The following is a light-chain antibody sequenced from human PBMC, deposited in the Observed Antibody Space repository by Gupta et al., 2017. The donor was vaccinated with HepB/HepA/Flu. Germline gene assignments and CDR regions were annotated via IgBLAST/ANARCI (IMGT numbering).Light chain of an antibody. V-gene: IGLV1-40*01. CDR3: QSYDSSLSVSV. Sequence: QSVLTQPPSLSGAPGQRDTISCTGSSSNIGAGYDVHWYQQLPGTAPKLLIYVNINRPSGVPDRFSGSKSGTSASLAITGLQAEDEADYYCQSYDSSLSVSVFGGGTKLTVL. CDR1: SSNIGAGYD. J-gene: IGLJ3*02. CDR2: VNI.